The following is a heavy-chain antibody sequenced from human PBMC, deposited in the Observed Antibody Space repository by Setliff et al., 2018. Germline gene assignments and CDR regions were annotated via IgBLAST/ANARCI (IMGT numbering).Heavy chain of an antibody. V-gene: IGHV4-39*07. CDR1: GCSISSSSYY. CDR3: ARGGDSGSYFLANHDAFDI. Sequence: SETLSLTCTVSGCSISSSSYYWGWIRQPPGKGLEWIGSIHYSGSTYYNPSLKSRVTISIDTSKNQFSLKLSSVTAADTAVYYCARGGDSGSYFLANHDAFDIWGQGTMVTVSS. J-gene: IGHJ3*02. CDR2: IHYSGST. D-gene: IGHD1-26*01.